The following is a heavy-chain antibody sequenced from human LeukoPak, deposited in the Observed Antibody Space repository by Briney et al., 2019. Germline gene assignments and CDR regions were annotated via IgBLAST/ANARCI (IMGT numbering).Heavy chain of an antibody. CDR2: INHSGST. V-gene: IGHV4-39*07. Sequence: PSQTLSLTCTVSGGSISSSSYYWGWIRQPPGKGLEWIGEINHSGSTNYNPSLKSRVTISVDTSKNQFSLKLSSVTAADTAVYYCARGNKVESVPAAIGKHWFDPWGQGTLVTVSS. CDR1: GGSISSSSYY. J-gene: IGHJ5*02. D-gene: IGHD2-2*01. CDR3: ARGNKVESVPAAIGKHWFDP.